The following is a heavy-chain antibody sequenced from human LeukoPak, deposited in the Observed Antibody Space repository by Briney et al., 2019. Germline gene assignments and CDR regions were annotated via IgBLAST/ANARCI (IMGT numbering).Heavy chain of an antibody. CDR3: ARYNDILIGDSYDI. CDR2: IKEDSSEK. V-gene: IGHV3-7*03. Sequence: GGSLRLSCAASGFPFNNYWMTWVRQAPGKGLEWVASIKEDSSEKFYLDSVRGRFTISRDNAERLLYLEMNSLRVEDTAVYYCARYNDILIGDSYDIWGRGTKVTVSS. CDR1: GFPFNNYW. J-gene: IGHJ3*02. D-gene: IGHD3-9*01.